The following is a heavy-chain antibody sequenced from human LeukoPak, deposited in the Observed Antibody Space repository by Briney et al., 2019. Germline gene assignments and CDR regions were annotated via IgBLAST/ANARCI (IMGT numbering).Heavy chain of an antibody. J-gene: IGHJ6*03. CDR1: GDSITSPISSHY. V-gene: IGHV4-59*11. CDR3: ARGLPMDV. CDR2: IYYTGGT. Sequence: SETLSLTCSVSGDSITSPISSHYWSWIRQPPGKGLEWIAYIYYTGGTNYNPSLKSRLTISRDTSRNQFFLKVNSVTAADTAVYYCARGLPMDVWGKGTSVTVCS.